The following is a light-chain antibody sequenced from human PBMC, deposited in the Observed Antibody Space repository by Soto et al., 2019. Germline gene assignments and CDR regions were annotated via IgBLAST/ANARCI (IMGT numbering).Light chain of an antibody. Sequence: QSALTQPASVSGSPGQSITVSCTGTSSDVGAYNSVSWYQQHPGKAPKLILYEVTNRPSGVSARFSGSKSANTASLTISGLQAGDDADYYCSSFTSSSAYIFGTGTKVTVL. CDR2: EVT. J-gene: IGLJ1*01. CDR3: SSFTSSSAYI. V-gene: IGLV2-14*03. CDR1: SSDVGAYNS.